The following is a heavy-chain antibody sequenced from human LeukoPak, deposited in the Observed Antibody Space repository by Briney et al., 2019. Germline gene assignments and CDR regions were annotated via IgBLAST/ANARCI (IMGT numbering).Heavy chain of an antibody. Sequence: GGSLRLSCAASGFTFSSYAMTWVRQAPGEGLEWVSAISGSGGSTYYADSVKGRFTISRDNSKNTLYLQMNSLRAEDTAVYYCAKDVDSSSWDYYGMDVWGKGTTVTVSS. D-gene: IGHD6-13*01. V-gene: IGHV3-23*01. J-gene: IGHJ6*04. CDR3: AKDVDSSSWDYYGMDV. CDR2: ISGSGGST. CDR1: GFTFSSYA.